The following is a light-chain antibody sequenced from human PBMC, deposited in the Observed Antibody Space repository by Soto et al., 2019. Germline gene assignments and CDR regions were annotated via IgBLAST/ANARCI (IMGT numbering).Light chain of an antibody. CDR1: QSVSSN. CDR2: GAS. V-gene: IGKV3-15*01. CDR3: QQYNNWPWT. Sequence: EIVLTQSPAALSLSPGERATLSCRASQSVSSNLAWHQQKPGQAPRLLIYGASTRATGIPDRSSGNGSGTEFTLTISSLQSEDFAVYYCQQYNNWPWTFGQGTKVEIK. J-gene: IGKJ1*01.